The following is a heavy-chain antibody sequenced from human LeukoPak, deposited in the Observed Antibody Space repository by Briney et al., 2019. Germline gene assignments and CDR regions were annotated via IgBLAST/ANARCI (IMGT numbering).Heavy chain of an antibody. D-gene: IGHD1-26*01. CDR2: IIPILGIA. CDR1: GGTFSSYA. J-gene: IGHJ4*02. CDR3: AREWVGSDY. V-gene: IGHV1-69*04. Sequence: GASVKVSCKASGGTFSSYAISWVRQAPGQGLEWMGRIIPILGIANYVQKFQSRVTITADRSTSTAYMELSSLRSEDTAVYYCAREWVGSDYWGQGTLVTVSS.